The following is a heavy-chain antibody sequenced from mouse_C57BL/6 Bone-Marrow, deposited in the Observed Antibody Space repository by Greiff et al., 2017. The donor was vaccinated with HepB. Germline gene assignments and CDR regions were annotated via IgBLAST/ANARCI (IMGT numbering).Heavy chain of an antibody. J-gene: IGHJ4*01. CDR2: INPGSGGT. Sequence: QVQLQQSGAELVRPGPSVKVSCKASGYAFTNYLIEWVKQRPGQGLEWIGVINPGSGGTNYNEKFKGKATLTADKSSSTAYMQLSSLTSEDSAVYFCARGEDGYYGGEYWGKGTSVTASS. D-gene: IGHD2-3*01. CDR3: ARGEDGYYGGEY. V-gene: IGHV1-54*01. CDR1: GYAFTNYL.